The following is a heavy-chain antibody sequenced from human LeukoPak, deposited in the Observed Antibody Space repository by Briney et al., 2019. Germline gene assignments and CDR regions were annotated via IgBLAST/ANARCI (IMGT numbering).Heavy chain of an antibody. CDR3: AIVQDFWSPGYYYGMDV. V-gene: IGHV1-24*01. J-gene: IGHJ6*02. CDR2: FDPEDGET. Sequence: ASVKVSCKVSGYTLTELSMHWVRQAPGKGLEWMGGFDPEDGETIYAQKFQGRVTMTEDTSTDTAYMELSSLRSEDTAVYYCAIVQDFWSPGYYYGMDVWGQGTTVTVSS. D-gene: IGHD3-3*01. CDR1: GYTLTELS.